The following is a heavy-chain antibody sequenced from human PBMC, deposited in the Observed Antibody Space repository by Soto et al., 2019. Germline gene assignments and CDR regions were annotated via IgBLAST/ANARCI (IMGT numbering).Heavy chain of an antibody. CDR2: ISAYNGNT. CDR3: ATSTASRLKQNY. CDR1: GYTFTSYA. D-gene: IGHD2-8*01. Sequence: ASVTGSCTASGYTFTSYAMHWVRQAPGQRLEWMGWISAYNGNTKYAQKLQGRVTMTTDTSTSTAYMELRSLRSDDTAVYYCATSTASRLKQNYWGQGTLVTVSS. J-gene: IGHJ4*02. V-gene: IGHV1-18*01.